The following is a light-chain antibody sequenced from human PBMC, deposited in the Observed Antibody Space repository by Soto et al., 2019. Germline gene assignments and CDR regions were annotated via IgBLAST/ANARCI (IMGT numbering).Light chain of an antibody. V-gene: IGLV2-14*01. CDR1: SSDVGGYNY. Sequence: QSALTQPASVSGSPGQSITISCTGTSSDVGGYNYVSWYQQHPGKAPKVVIYEVSNRPSWISNRFSGSKSGNTASLTISGLQAEDEADYYCSSCTSSSTLVFGGGTKLTVL. J-gene: IGLJ2*01. CDR3: SSCTSSSTLV. CDR2: EVS.